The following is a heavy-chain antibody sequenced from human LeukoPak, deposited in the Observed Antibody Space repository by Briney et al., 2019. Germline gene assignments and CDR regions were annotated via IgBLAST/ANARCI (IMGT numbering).Heavy chain of an antibody. J-gene: IGHJ4*02. CDR2: FDPEDGET. V-gene: IGHV1-24*01. D-gene: IGHD3-10*01. CDR1: GYTLTELS. CDR3: ATPNQRFLWFGALLPHLDY. Sequence: ASVKVCCKVSGYTLTELSMHWVRQAPGKGLEWMGGFDPEDGETTYAQKFQGRVTMTEDTSTDTAYMELSSLRSEDTAVYYCATPNQRFLWFGALLPHLDYWGQGTLVTVSS.